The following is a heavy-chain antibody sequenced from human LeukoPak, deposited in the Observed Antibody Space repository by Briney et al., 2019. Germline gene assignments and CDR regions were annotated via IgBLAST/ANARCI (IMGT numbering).Heavy chain of an antibody. D-gene: IGHD5-12*01. V-gene: IGHV3-23*01. Sequence: GGSLRLSCAASGFTFSNYAMSWVRQAPGKGLEWVSAISGSGGSTYYADSVKGRFIISRDDSKNTLYLQMNSLRAEDTAVYYCAKDGGDIVTAITGDFWGQGTRVTVSS. CDR3: AKDGGDIVTAITGDF. CDR1: GFTFSNYA. J-gene: IGHJ4*02. CDR2: ISGSGGST.